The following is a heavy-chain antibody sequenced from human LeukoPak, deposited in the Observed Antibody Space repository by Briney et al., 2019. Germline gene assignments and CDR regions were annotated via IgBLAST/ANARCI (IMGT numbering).Heavy chain of an antibody. V-gene: IGHV1-58*01. Sequence: SVKVSCKASGFTFTSSAVQWVRQARGQRLEWIGWIVVGSGNTNYAQKFQERVTITRDMSTSTAYMELSSLRSEDTAVYYCAAATMVRGVADYWGQGTLVIVSS. CDR2: IVVGSGNT. J-gene: IGHJ4*02. CDR1: GFTFTSSA. D-gene: IGHD3-10*01. CDR3: AAATMVRGVADY.